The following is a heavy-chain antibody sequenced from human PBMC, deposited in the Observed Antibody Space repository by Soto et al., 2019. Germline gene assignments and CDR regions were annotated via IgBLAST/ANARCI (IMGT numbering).Heavy chain of an antibody. CDR3: AREYSSSVDY. Sequence: PGGSLRLSCAASGFTFSSYEMNWVRQAPGKGLEWVSYISSSGSTIYYADSVKGRFTISRDNAKNSLYLQMNSLRAEDTAVYYCAREYSSSVDYWGQGTLVTVSS. D-gene: IGHD6-13*01. CDR2: ISSSGSTI. V-gene: IGHV3-48*03. CDR1: GFTFSSYE. J-gene: IGHJ4*02.